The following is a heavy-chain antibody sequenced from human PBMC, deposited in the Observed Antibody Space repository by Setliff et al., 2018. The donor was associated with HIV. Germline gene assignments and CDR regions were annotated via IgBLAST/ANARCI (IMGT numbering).Heavy chain of an antibody. J-gene: IGHJ3*02. D-gene: IGHD2-21*01. CDR1: GGSISSTSYY. CDR2: VYYSGTS. Sequence: SETLSLTCAVSGGSISSTSYYWGWVRQPPGRSLEWIGSVYYSGTSYYSPSLKSRVTMSVDTSKNQFSLKLNSVTAADTAVYYCARRATSRIPSIQAGAFDIWGQGTMVTVSS. V-gene: IGHV4-39*01. CDR3: ARRATSRIPSIQAGAFDI.